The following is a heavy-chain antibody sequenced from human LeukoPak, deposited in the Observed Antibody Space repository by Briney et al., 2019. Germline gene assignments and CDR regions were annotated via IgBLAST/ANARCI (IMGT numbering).Heavy chain of an antibody. V-gene: IGHV4-61*02. Sequence: SETLSLTCTVSGGSISSGSYYWSWIRQPAGKGLEWIGRIYTSGSTNYNPSLKSRVTISVDTSKNQFSLKLSSVTAADTAVYYCVRGRWNHVSENYYTYYFDYWGQGSLVTVSS. CDR3: VRGRWNHVSENYYTYYFDY. CDR1: GGSISSGSYY. J-gene: IGHJ4*02. D-gene: IGHD3-3*01. CDR2: IYTSGST.